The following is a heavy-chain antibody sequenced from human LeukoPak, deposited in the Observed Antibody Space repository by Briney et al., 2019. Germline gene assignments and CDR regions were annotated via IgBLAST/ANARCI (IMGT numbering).Heavy chain of an antibody. J-gene: IGHJ5*02. CDR3: ARGIFYGGRNQYIWFVP. D-gene: IGHD4-23*01. V-gene: IGHV4-34*01. Sequence: SETLSLTCAVYGGPFRGFFWSWIRQAPGKGLEWIGQICHSGSTNYNPSLKSRITISVDTSKSQFSLSLTSVTPADTAVYYWARGIFYGGRNQYIWFVPSGHGTPVTVSP. CDR1: GGPFRGFF. CDR2: ICHSGST.